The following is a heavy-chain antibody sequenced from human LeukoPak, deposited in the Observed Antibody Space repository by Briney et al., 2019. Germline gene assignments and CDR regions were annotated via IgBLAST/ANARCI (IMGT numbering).Heavy chain of an antibody. D-gene: IGHD4-17*01. CDR2: ISSSSSYI. V-gene: IGHV3-21*01. Sequence: GGSLRLSCAASGFTFSSYGMSWVRQAPGKGLEWVSSISSSSSYIYYADSVKGRFTISRDNAKNSLYLQMNSLRAEDTAVYYCARVNFPTVTKGDAFDIWGQGTMVTVSS. CDR1: GFTFSSYG. CDR3: ARVNFPTVTKGDAFDI. J-gene: IGHJ3*02.